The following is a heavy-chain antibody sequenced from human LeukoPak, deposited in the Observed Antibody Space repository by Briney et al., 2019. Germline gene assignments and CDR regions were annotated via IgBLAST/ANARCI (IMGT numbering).Heavy chain of an antibody. V-gene: IGHV3-30*02. Sequence: GSLRLSCAGAWFPLRYSGMDWVRPAPGQGLEWVAFFRYEGRNKHYADSVKGRFTISRDNSKNTMYLQMNSLRAEDTAMYYCAKDEQPGIITIFFLNGWGQGTLVTVSS. CDR3: AKDEQPGIITIFFLNG. J-gene: IGHJ4*02. CDR1: WFPLRYSG. D-gene: IGHD3-3*01. CDR2: FRYEGRNK.